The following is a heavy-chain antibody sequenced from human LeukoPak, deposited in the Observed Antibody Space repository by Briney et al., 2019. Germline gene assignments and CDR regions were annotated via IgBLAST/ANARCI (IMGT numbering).Heavy chain of an antibody. V-gene: IGHV3-49*04. CDR3: TRDSSGWSNYYYYCMDV. CDR1: GFTFSNYW. CDR2: IRSKAYGGTT. Sequence: GSLRLSCAASGFTFSNYWMNWVRQAPGKGLEWVGFIRSKAYGGTTEYAASVKGRFTISRDDSKSIAYLQMNSLKTEDTAVYYCTRDSSGWSNYYYYCMDVWGKGTTVTVSS. J-gene: IGHJ6*03. D-gene: IGHD6-19*01.